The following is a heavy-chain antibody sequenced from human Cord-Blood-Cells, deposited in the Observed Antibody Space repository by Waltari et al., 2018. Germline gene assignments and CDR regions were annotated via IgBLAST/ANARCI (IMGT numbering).Heavy chain of an antibody. J-gene: IGHJ5*02. Sequence: QVQLQQWGAGLLKPSETLSLTCAVYGGSFSGYYWSWIRQPPGKGLEWIGEINHSGSTNYNPSLKSRVTISVDTSKNQFSLKRSSVTAADTAVYYCARGKSGSYYWFDPWGQGTLVTVSS. V-gene: IGHV4-34*01. D-gene: IGHD1-26*01. CDR2: INHSGST. CDR3: ARGKSGSYYWFDP. CDR1: GGSFSGYY.